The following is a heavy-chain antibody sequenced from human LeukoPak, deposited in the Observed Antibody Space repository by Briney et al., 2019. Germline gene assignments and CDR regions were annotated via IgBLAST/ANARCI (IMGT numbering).Heavy chain of an antibody. CDR2: ISYDGSNK. D-gene: IGHD6-19*01. V-gene: IGHV3-30*18. J-gene: IGHJ6*02. Sequence: GGSLRPSCAASGFTFSSYGMHWVRQAPGKGLEWVAVISYDGSNKYYADSVKGRFTISRDNSKNTLYLQMNSLRAEDTAVYYCAKDIAVAGTVYYYYGMDVWGQGTTVTVSS. CDR1: GFTFSSYG. CDR3: AKDIAVAGTVYYYYGMDV.